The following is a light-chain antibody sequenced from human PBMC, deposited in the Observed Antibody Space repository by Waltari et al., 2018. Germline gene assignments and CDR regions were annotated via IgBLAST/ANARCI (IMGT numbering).Light chain of an antibody. V-gene: IGLV2-14*03. Sequence: QSALTQPASVSGSPGQSITISCTGTSSDVGGDDSASWYEDHPAQAAKVIIYDVNKRPSGVSDRFSGSKSGNTASLTISGLQAEDEATFYCSSQSTKNGVIFGGGTKVTVL. CDR3: SSQSTKNGVI. J-gene: IGLJ2*01. CDR1: SSDVGGDDS. CDR2: DVN.